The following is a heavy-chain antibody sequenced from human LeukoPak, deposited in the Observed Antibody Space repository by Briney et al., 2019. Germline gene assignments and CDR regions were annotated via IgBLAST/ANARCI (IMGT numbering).Heavy chain of an antibody. Sequence: SETLSLTCTVSGASINSDTYYWGWIRQPPGKGLEWIGTHSHSGSAYYNPSLKSRVTISVDTSKNQFSLKLSSVTAADTAVYYCARIRYGSGSYYPDYWGQGTLVTVSS. CDR1: GASINSDTYY. V-gene: IGHV4-39*07. J-gene: IGHJ4*02. D-gene: IGHD3-10*01. CDR3: ARIRYGSGSYYPDY. CDR2: HSHSGSA.